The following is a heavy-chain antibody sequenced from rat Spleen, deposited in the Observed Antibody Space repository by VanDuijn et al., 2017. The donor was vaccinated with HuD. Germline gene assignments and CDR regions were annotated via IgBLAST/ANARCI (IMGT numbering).Heavy chain of an antibody. CDR3: ARNNNGDF. D-gene: IGHD1-10*01. CDR2: ISYDGGGT. V-gene: IGHV5-29*01. Sequence: EVQLVESGGGLVQPGRSLKLSCAASGFTFSDYYMAWVRQAPTKGLEWVASISYDGGGTYYPDSVKGRFTISRDNAKSTLYLQMDSLRSEDTATYYCARNNNGDFWGQGVMVTVSS. J-gene: IGHJ2*01. CDR1: GFTFSDYY.